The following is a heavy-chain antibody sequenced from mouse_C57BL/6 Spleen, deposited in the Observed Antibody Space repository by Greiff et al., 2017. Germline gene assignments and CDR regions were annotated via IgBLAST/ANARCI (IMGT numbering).Heavy chain of an antibody. CDR1: GYSITSGYD. J-gene: IGHJ1*03. V-gene: IGHV3-1*01. Sequence: VQLQQSGPGMVKPSQSLSLTCTVTGYSITSGYDWHWIRHFPGNKLEWMGYISYSGSTNYNPSLKSRISITHDTSKNHFFLKLNSVTTEDTATYYCARVTTVVATRYFDVWGTGTTVTVSS. D-gene: IGHD1-1*01. CDR2: ISYSGST. CDR3: ARVTTVVATRYFDV.